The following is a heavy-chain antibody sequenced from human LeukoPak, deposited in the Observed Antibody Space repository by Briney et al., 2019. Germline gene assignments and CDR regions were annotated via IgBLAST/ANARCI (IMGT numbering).Heavy chain of an antibody. CDR1: GFTFSSYE. J-gene: IGHJ3*02. D-gene: IGHD3-22*01. CDR2: ISSSGSTI. V-gene: IGHV3-48*03. Sequence: PGGSLRLSCAASGFTFSSYEMNWVRQAPGKGLESVSYISSSGSTIYYADFVKGRFTISRDNAKNSLYLQMNSLRAEDTAVYYCAREMEYYYDSSGYPYDAFDIWGQGTMVTVSS. CDR3: AREMEYYYDSSGYPYDAFDI.